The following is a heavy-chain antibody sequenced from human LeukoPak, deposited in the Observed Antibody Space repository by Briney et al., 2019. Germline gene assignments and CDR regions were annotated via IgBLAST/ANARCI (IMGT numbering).Heavy chain of an antibody. J-gene: IGHJ4*02. V-gene: IGHV1-18*01. CDR2: ISPYNGST. CDR3: ARVATPPGITVLQVFDF. CDR1: GYTFTSYG. D-gene: IGHD2/OR15-2a*01. Sequence: ASVKVSCKASGYTFTSYGLSWVRQAPGQGLEWVGWISPYNGSTNYVQKFQGRVTMTADTSTTTAYMELRSLKSDDTALYYCARVATPPGITVLQVFDFWGQGTLVTVSS.